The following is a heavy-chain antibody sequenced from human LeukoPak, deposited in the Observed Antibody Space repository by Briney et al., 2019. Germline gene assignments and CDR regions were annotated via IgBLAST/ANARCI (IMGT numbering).Heavy chain of an antibody. CDR1: GFTFSSYW. CDR2: IKQDGSEK. V-gene: IGHV3-7*01. D-gene: IGHD5-18*01. J-gene: IGHJ6*02. CDR3: ARGPVFHSYGFHYYYYGMDV. Sequence: GGSLRLSCAASGFTFSSYWMSWVRQAPGKGLEWGANIKQDGSEKYYVDSVKGQFTISRDNAENSLYLQMNSLRGEDTAVYYCARGPVFHSYGFHYYYYGMDVWGQGTTVTVSS.